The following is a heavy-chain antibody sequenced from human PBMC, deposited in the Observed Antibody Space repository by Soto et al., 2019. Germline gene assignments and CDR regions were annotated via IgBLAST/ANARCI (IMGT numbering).Heavy chain of an antibody. CDR1: GGSISSYY. Sequence: PSETLSLTCTVSGGSISSYYWSWVRLPRGKGLEWIGYINYSGSSNYNPSLKRRVTISVDTSKNQFSLKLSSVTATDTAVYYCARVVPAAHDAFDIWGQGTMVTVSS. CDR2: INYSGSS. CDR3: ARVVPAAHDAFDI. J-gene: IGHJ3*02. D-gene: IGHD2-2*01. V-gene: IGHV4-59*01.